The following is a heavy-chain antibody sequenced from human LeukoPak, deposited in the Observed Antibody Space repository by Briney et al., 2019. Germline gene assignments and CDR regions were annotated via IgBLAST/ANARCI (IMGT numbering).Heavy chain of an antibody. CDR2: IGTAGDT. CDR1: GFTFSSYD. V-gene: IGHV3-13*01. Sequence: GGSLRLSCAASGFTFSSYDMHWVRQATGKGLEWVSAIGTAGDTYYPGSVKGRFTISRENAKNSLYLQMNSLRAGDTAVYYCARGGYDSSGYEYYFDYWGQGTLVTVSS. J-gene: IGHJ4*02. CDR3: ARGGYDSSGYEYYFDY. D-gene: IGHD3-22*01.